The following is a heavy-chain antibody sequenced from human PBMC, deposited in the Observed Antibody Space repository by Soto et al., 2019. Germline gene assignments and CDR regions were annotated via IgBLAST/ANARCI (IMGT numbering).Heavy chain of an antibody. CDR1: GGSISSSPYF. CDR3: SRRAPEGFDP. Sequence: PSETLSLTCTVSGGSISSSPYFWGWIRQPPGRGLEWIGSIDYRGTTYYNASLKGRVTLSLDTSKNQFSLKVNSLTAADTAVYFCSRRAPEGFDPWGQGTLVTVSS. V-gene: IGHV4-39*01. J-gene: IGHJ5*02. CDR2: IDYRGTT.